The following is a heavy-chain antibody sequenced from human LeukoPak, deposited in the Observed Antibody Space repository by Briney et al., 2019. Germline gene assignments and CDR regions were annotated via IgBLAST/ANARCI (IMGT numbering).Heavy chain of an antibody. CDR2: IYYSGST. CDR1: GGSISSGGYY. V-gene: IGHV4-31*03. D-gene: IGHD4-11*01. J-gene: IGHJ4*02. Sequence: SETLSLTCTVSGGSISSGGYYWSWIRQHPGKGLEWIGYIYYSGSTYYNPSLKSRVTILVDTSKNQFSLKLSSVTAADTAVYYCARGRTVTRCLDYWGQGTLVTVSS. CDR3: ARGRTVTRCLDY.